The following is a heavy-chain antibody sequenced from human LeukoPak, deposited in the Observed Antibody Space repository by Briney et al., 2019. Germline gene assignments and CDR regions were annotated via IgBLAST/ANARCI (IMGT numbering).Heavy chain of an antibody. V-gene: IGHV1-2*02. D-gene: IGHD2-2*01. CDR1: GYTFTCYY. CDR3: AREVLPAATYMDV. Sequence: ASVKVSCKASGYTFTCYYMHWVRQAPGQGLEWKGWINPNSGGTNYAQKFQGRVTMTRDTSISTAYMELSRLRSDDTAVYYCAREVLPAATYMDVWGKGTTVTISS. J-gene: IGHJ6*03. CDR2: INPNSGGT.